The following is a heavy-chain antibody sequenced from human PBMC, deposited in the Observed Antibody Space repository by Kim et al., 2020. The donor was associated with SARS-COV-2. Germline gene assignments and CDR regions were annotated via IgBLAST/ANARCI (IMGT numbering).Heavy chain of an antibody. V-gene: IGHV3-21*01. CDR3: AREPYYGSGSE. CDR2: I. Sequence: IYSAACVNGRITVSRDNAKNPQYLQMNVLRAEDTAVYYCAREPYYGSGSEWGQGTLVTVSS. J-gene: IGHJ4*02. D-gene: IGHD3-10*01.